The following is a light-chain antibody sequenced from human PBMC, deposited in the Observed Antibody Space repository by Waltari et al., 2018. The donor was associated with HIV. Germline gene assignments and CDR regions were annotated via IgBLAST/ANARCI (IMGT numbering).Light chain of an antibody. CDR1: SSDVGNYNL. J-gene: IGLJ2*01. CDR3: SSYGGSSIWL. Sequence: QSALTQPASVSGSPGQSITISCTGTSSDVGNYNLVSWYQPHPGKAPKLIIYEAIKRPSGVSDRISGSKSASTASLTISGLQADDEADYFCSSYGGSSIWLFGGGTKLTVL. CDR2: EAI. V-gene: IGLV2-23*01.